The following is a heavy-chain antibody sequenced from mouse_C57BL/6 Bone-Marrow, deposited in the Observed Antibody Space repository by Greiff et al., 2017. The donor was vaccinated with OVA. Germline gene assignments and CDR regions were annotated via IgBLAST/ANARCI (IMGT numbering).Heavy chain of an antibody. J-gene: IGHJ3*01. Sequence: EVQLVESGPGLVKPSQSLSLTCSVTGYSITSGYYWNWIRQFPGNKLEWMGYISYDGSNNYNPSLKNRISITRDTSKNQFFLKLNSVTTEDTATYYCARDYGPWFAYWGQGTLVTVSA. CDR1: GYSITSGYY. V-gene: IGHV3-6*01. CDR3: ARDYGPWFAY. CDR2: ISYDGSN. D-gene: IGHD1-1*02.